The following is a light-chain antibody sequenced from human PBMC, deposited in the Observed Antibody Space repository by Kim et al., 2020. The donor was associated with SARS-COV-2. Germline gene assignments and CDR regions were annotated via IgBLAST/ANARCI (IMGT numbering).Light chain of an antibody. CDR2: TNT. Sequence: QSVLTQPPSVSGAPGQRVTISCTGSSSNIGAGYDVHWYQQLPGTAPKLLIYTNTDRPSGVPDRFSGSKSGTSASLAITGLQAEDEADYYCQCYDSSLSGPVVFGGGTQLTVL. J-gene: IGLJ2*01. V-gene: IGLV1-40*01. CDR1: SSNIGAGYD. CDR3: QCYDSSLSGPVV.